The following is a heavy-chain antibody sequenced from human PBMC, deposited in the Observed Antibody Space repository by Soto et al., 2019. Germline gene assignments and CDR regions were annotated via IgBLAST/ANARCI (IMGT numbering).Heavy chain of an antibody. Sequence: ASVKFSCKDSGFTFITYDFSWVRQAAGQGLECMGWMNPNNGNAGFAQKFRGRINMTRXTXISXAXLELXSLRSDDSAVYFCARRNERSGPYSLDRWGQ. V-gene: IGHV1-8*01. CDR3: ARRNERSGPYSLDR. D-gene: IGHD2-15*01. J-gene: IGHJ5*02. CDR1: GFTFITYD. CDR2: MNPNNGNA.